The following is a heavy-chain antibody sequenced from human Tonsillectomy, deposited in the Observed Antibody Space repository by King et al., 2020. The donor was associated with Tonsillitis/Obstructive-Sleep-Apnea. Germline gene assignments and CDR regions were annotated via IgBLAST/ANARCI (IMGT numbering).Heavy chain of an antibody. CDR3: VRDDKDGRHLDY. D-gene: IGHD2-15*01. CDR2: INPSDGIT. V-gene: IGHV1-46*01. Sequence: VQLVESGAEVKKPGASVKVSCKASGYTFTRNYVHWVRQAPGQGLEWMGIINPSDGITTYAQKCQGRVTMTSDTSTSTVNMELSSLRAGDTAVYYCVRDDKDGRHLDYWGQGSLVGVSS. CDR1: GYTFTRNY. J-gene: IGHJ4*02.